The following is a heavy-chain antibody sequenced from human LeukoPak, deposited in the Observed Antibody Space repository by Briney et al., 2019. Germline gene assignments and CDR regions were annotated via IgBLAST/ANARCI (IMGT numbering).Heavy chain of an antibody. CDR2: FGGFGKGP. J-gene: IGHJ5*02. CDR3: AKLGYCSGGGACYLNT. CDR1: GFTFSSYW. Sequence: GGSLRLSCAASGFTFSSYWMSWVRQAPGRGLEWVSFFGGFGKGPYYADSVKGRFTISRDNSKNTLYLQMNSLRAEDTALYYCAKLGYCSGGGACYLNTWGQGTRVTVSS. D-gene: IGHD2-15*01. V-gene: IGHV3-23*01.